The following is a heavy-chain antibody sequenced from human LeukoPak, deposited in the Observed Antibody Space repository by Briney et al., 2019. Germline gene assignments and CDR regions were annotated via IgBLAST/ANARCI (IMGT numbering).Heavy chain of an antibody. CDR3: VKDQGQVYGYFDS. CDR1: GFTFSNYG. D-gene: IGHD6-6*01. CDR2: VYYDGGNK. Sequence: GGSLRLSCAASGFTFSNYGMHWVRQAPGKGLEWVAFVYYDGGNKFYAASVKGRFTISRDNSRNSLYIQMNSLRAEDSAVYYCVKDQGQVYGYFDSWGQGTLVTVSS. J-gene: IGHJ4*02. V-gene: IGHV3-30*02.